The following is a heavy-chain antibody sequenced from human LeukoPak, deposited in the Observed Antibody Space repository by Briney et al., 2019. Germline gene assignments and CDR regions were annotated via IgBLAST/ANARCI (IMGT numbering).Heavy chain of an antibody. V-gene: IGHV4-39*01. Sequence: PSETLSLTCTVSGGSISSSSYFWGWIRQPPGKGLEWIGSIYYSGSTYYNPSPKRRVTISVDTSKNQFPLKLSSVTAADTAVYYCARGTTVVTGSIDAFDIWGQGTMVTVSS. CDR3: ARGTTVVTGSIDAFDI. CDR1: GGSISSSSYF. D-gene: IGHD4-23*01. J-gene: IGHJ3*02. CDR2: IYYSGST.